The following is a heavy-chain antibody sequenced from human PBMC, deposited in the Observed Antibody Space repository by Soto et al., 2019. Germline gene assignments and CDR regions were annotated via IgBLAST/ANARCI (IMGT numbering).Heavy chain of an antibody. J-gene: IGHJ6*02. V-gene: IGHV3-30*18. CDR1: GFTFSSYG. Sequence: QVQLVESGGGVVQPGRSLRLSCAASGFTFSSYGMHWVRQAPGKGLEWVAVISYDGSNKYYADSVKGGFTISRENSKNTLYLKMKSLRAEDTAVYYCAKALRGGGYGMDVWGQGTTVTVSS. CDR2: ISYDGSNK. CDR3: AKALRGGGYGMDV. D-gene: IGHD3-16*01.